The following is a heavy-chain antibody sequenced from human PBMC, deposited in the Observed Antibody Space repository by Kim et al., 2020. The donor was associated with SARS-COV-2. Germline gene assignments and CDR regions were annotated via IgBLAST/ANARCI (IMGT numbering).Heavy chain of an antibody. CDR2: IYHSGST. Sequence: SETLSLTCTVSGYSISSGYYWGWIRQPPGKGLEWIGSIYHSGSTYYNPSLKSRVTISVDTSKNQFSLKLSSVTAADTAVYYCAGHDYGDYDRNFDYWGQGTLVTVSS. CDR1: GYSISSGYY. V-gene: IGHV4-38-2*02. D-gene: IGHD4-17*01. CDR3: AGHDYGDYDRNFDY. J-gene: IGHJ4*02.